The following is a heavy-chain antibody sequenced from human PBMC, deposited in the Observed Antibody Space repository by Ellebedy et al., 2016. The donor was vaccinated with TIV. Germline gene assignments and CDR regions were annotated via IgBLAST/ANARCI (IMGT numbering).Heavy chain of an antibody. CDR1: GGSISSSSYY. CDR2: IYYSGST. CDR3: AGARTSYSSGWQN. Sequence: SETLSLTXTVSGGSISSSSYYWGWIRQPPGKGLEWIGNIYYSGSTYYNPSLKSRVTISVDTSKNQFSLKLSSVTAADTAVYYCAGARTSYSSGWQNWGQGTLVTVSS. D-gene: IGHD6-19*01. J-gene: IGHJ4*02. V-gene: IGHV4-39*07.